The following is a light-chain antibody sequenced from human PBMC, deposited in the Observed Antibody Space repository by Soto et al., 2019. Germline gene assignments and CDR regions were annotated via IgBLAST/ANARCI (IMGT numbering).Light chain of an antibody. J-gene: IGLJ2*01. CDR1: SSDVGGYNY. Sequence: QSALTQPPSASGSPGQSVTISCTGTSSDVGGYNYVSWYQQHPGKAPKLMIYEVSKRPSGVPDRFSGSKSGNTASLTVSGLQAEDEADYYCSSYAGYNNFYVVFGGGTKLTVL. CDR3: SSYAGYNNFYVV. CDR2: EVS. V-gene: IGLV2-8*01.